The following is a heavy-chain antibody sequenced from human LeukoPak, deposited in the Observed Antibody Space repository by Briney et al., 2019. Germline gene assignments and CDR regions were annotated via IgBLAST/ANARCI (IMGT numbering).Heavy chain of an antibody. D-gene: IGHD3-16*01. CDR1: GGSISSYY. CDR3: ARGVNWIDP. V-gene: IGHV4-59*01. CDR2: ISYSGIT. Sequence: PSETLSLTCTVSGGSISSYYWSWIRQPPGKGLEWIGYISYSGITNYNPSLKSRVTISIDTSKNQFSLKLSSVTAAGTAVYYCARGVNWIDPWGQGTLVTVSS. J-gene: IGHJ5*02.